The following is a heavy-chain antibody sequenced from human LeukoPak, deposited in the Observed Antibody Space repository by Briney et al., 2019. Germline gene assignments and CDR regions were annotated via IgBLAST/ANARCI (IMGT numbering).Heavy chain of an antibody. V-gene: IGHV3-33*01. J-gene: IGHJ5*02. Sequence: GGSLRLSCAASGFTFSSYGMHWVRQAPGKGLEWVAVIWYDESNKYYADSVKGRFTISRDNSKNTLYLQMNSLRAEDTAVYYCARDGWTGTTTGFNWFDPWGQGTLVTVSS. D-gene: IGHD1-1*01. CDR1: GFTFSSYG. CDR3: ARDGWTGTTTGFNWFDP. CDR2: IWYDESNK.